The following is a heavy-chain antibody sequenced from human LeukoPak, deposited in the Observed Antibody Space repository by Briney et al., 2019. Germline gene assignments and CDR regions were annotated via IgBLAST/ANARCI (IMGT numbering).Heavy chain of an antibody. Sequence: ASVKVSCVDSGYTLMGFYMHWVRQAPREGVGWMCWINPNSGGTNYAQKFQGRVTMTRDTSISTAYMELSRLRSDDTAVYYCARLTTSIAAAGYDNWGQGTLVTVSS. CDR3: ARLTTSIAAAGYDN. CDR2: INPNSGGT. J-gene: IGHJ4*02. V-gene: IGHV1-2*02. CDR1: GYTLMGFY. D-gene: IGHD6-13*01.